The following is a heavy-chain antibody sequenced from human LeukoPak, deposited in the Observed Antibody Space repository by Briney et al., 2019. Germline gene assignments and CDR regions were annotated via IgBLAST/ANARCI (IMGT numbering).Heavy chain of an antibody. CDR1: GGTFSSYA. D-gene: IGHD4-11*01. V-gene: IGHV1-69*05. CDR2: IIPIFGTA. Sequence: VASVKVSCKASGGTFSSYAISWVRQAPGQGLEWMGGIIPIFGTANYAQKFQGRVTITTDESTSTAYMELSSLRSEDTAVYYCATDVDSNYEEYFDYWGQGTLVTVSS. J-gene: IGHJ4*02. CDR3: ATDVDSNYEEYFDY.